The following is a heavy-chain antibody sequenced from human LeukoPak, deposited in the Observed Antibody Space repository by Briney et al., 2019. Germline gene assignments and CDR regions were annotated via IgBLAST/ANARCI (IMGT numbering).Heavy chain of an antibody. Sequence: SETLSLTCTVSGDSISGYYWSWIRQPPGKGLEWIGYIYYSGSTDYNPSLRGRVTISVDTSETQFSLNLSSVTAADTAVYYCARAKRGYSYGSFDPWGQGPLVTVSS. J-gene: IGHJ5*02. CDR2: IYYSGST. D-gene: IGHD5-18*01. V-gene: IGHV4-59*01. CDR3: ARAKRGYSYGSFDP. CDR1: GDSISGYY.